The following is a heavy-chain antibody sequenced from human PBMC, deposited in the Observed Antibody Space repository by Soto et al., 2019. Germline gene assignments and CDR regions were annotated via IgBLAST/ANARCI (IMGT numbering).Heavy chain of an antibody. CDR3: ARDSLRGYGEDDI. CDR1: GFTFSSYG. V-gene: IGHV3-33*01. CDR2: IWYDGSNK. J-gene: IGHJ3*02. Sequence: QVQLVESGGGVVQPGRSLRLSCAASGFTFSSYGMHWVRQAPGKGLEWVAVIWYDGSNKYYADSVKGRFTISRDNSKNTLHLQMNSLRAEDTAVYYCARDSLRGYGEDDIWGQGTMVTVSS. D-gene: IGHD5-18*01.